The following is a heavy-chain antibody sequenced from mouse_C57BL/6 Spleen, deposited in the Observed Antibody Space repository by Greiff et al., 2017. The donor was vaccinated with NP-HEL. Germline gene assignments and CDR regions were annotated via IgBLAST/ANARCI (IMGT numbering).Heavy chain of an antibody. J-gene: IGHJ1*03. CDR2: IWRGGST. Sequence: VKVEESGPGLVQPSQSLSITCTVSGFSLTSYGVHWVRQSPGKGLEWLGVIWRGGSTDYNAAFMSRLSITKDNSKSQVFFKMNSLQADDTAIYYCAKNDYYGSSYWYFDVWGTGTTVTVSS. CDR1: GFSLTSYG. D-gene: IGHD1-1*01. V-gene: IGHV2-5*01. CDR3: AKNDYYGSSYWYFDV.